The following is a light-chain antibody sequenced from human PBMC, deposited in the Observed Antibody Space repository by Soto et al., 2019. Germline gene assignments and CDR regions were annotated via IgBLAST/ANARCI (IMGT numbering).Light chain of an antibody. CDR2: GAS. CDR1: QSVSNN. Sequence: EIVMTQSPATLSVSPGERATLSCRASQSVSNNLAWFQHKPGQAPRLLIYGASARATGIPARFSGSGSGTEFTLTISSLQSEDFAVYYCQQYNDWPPWTFGQGTKMEIK. CDR3: QQYNDWPPWT. V-gene: IGKV3-15*01. J-gene: IGKJ1*01.